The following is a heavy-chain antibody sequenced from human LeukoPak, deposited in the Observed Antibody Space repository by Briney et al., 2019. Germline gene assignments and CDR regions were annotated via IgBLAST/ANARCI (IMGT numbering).Heavy chain of an antibody. CDR1: GYTFG. CDR3: ARDPGSSSWYHHYSYGMDV. Sequence: ASVKVSCKASGYTFGFSWVRQAPGQGLEWMGWSSSYNDNTNYAQKFQGRVTMTTDTSTSTAYMELRSLRSDDTAAYYCARDPGSSSWYHHYSYGMDVWGQGTTVTVSS. V-gene: IGHV1-18*01. J-gene: IGHJ6*02. CDR2: SSSYNDNT. D-gene: IGHD2-2*01.